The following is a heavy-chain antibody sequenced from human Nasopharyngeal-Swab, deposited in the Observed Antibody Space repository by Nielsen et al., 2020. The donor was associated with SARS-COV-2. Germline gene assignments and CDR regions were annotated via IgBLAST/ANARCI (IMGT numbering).Heavy chain of an antibody. CDR3: ARETQDYYYYYYGMDV. Sequence: ASVKVSCKASGGTFSSYAMSWVRQAPGQGLEWMGRINPNSGGTNYAQKFQGRVTMTRDTSISTAYMELSRLRSDDTAVYYCARETQDYYYYYYGMDVWGQGTTVTVSS. V-gene: IGHV1-2*06. CDR2: INPNSGGT. J-gene: IGHJ6*02. CDR1: GGTFSSYA.